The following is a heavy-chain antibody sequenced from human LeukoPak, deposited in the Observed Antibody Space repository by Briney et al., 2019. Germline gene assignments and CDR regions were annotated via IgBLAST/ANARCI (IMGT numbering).Heavy chain of an antibody. CDR1: GFTFSSYE. J-gene: IGHJ4*02. CDR2: ISSSGSTI. V-gene: IGHV3-48*03. CDR3: ARDPSRTGTGDY. Sequence: PGGSLRLSCAASGFTFSSYEMNWVRQAPGKGLVWVSYISSSGSTIYYADSVKGRFTISRDNAKNSLYLQMNSLRAEDTAVYYCARDPSRTGTGDYWGQGTLVTVSS. D-gene: IGHD1-1*01.